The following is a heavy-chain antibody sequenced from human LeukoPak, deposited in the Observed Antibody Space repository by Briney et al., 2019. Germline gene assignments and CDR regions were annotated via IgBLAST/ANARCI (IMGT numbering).Heavy chain of an antibody. CDR1: GGSISSSSYY. V-gene: IGHV4-39*07. D-gene: IGHD3-22*01. CDR3: ARERYDSSGYYSFDY. CDR2: IYYSGST. J-gene: IGHJ4*02. Sequence: SETLSLTCTVSGGSISSSSYYRGWIRQPPGKGLEWIGSIYYSGSTYYNPSLKSRVTISVDTSKNQFSLKLSSVTAADTAVYYCARERYDSSGYYSFDYWGQGTLVTVSS.